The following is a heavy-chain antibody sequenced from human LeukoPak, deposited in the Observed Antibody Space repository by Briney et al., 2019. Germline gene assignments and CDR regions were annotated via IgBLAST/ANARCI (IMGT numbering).Heavy chain of an antibody. J-gene: IGHJ4*02. V-gene: IGHV3-23*01. CDR3: AKVNIAAAGSDFDY. D-gene: IGHD6-13*01. CDR2: ISGSGGST. Sequence: GGSLRLSCAASAFTFSCYAMIWVRQAPGKGLEWVSAISGSGGSTYYADSVKGRFTISRDNSKNTLYLQMNSLRAEDTAVYYCAKVNIAAAGSDFDYWGQGTLVTVSS. CDR1: AFTFSCYA.